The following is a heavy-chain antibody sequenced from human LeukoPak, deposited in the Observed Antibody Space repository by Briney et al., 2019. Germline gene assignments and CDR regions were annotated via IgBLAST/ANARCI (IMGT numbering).Heavy chain of an antibody. Sequence: GGSLRLSCAASGFTFSSYSMNWVRQAPGTGLEWVSSISSSSSYIYYADSVKGRFTISRDNAKDSLYLQMNSLRAEDTAVYYCARAIGYGDYATWGQGTLVTVSS. V-gene: IGHV3-21*01. J-gene: IGHJ5*02. CDR2: ISSSSSYI. CDR3: ARAIGYGDYAT. D-gene: IGHD4-17*01. CDR1: GFTFSSYS.